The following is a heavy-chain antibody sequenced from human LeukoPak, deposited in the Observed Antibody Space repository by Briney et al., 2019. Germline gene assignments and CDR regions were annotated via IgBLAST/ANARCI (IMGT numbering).Heavy chain of an antibody. CDR3: ARGIAVAGDYYSYYMDV. CDR2: ISGSGGST. V-gene: IGHV3-23*01. J-gene: IGHJ6*03. D-gene: IGHD6-19*01. Sequence: GGSLRLSCAASGFTFSSYGMSWVRQAPGEGLEWVSAISGSGGSTYYADSVKGRFTISRDNSKKTLYLQMNSLSAEDTAVYYCARGIAVAGDYYSYYMDVWGKGTTVTVSS. CDR1: GFTFSSYG.